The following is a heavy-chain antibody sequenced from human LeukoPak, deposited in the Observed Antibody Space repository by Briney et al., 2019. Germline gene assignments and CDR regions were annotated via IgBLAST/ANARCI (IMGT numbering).Heavy chain of an antibody. J-gene: IGHJ4*02. D-gene: IGHD1-7*01. CDR2: ISAYNGNT. Sequence: GASVTVSCKASGYTFTSYGISWVRQAPGQGLEWMGWISAYNGNTNYAQKLQGRVTMTTDTSTSTAYMELRSLRSDDTAVYYCARDRGITGTTDFDYWGQGTLVTVSS. CDR3: ARDRGITGTTDFDY. V-gene: IGHV1-18*01. CDR1: GYTFTSYG.